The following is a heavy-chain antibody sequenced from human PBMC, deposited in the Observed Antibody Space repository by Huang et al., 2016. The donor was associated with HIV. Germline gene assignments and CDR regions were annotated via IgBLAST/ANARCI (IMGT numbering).Heavy chain of an antibody. V-gene: IGHV1-24*01. Sequence: VQLVQSGAEVKKPGASVKVSCKVSGYTLTELSIHWERQAPGKGLEWMGGFAPEHGETIYAQNFQGRVTMTEDTSTDTAYMELHSLRPEDTAVYYCAAGYDTYYDIWGQGTMVIASS. CDR3: AAGYDTYYDI. CDR1: GYTLTELS. J-gene: IGHJ3*02. D-gene: IGHD2-21*01. CDR2: FAPEHGET.